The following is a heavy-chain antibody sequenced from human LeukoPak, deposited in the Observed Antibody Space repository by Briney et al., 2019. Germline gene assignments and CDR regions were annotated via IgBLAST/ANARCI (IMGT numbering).Heavy chain of an antibody. Sequence: ASVKVSCKASGYTFTGYYMHWVRQAPGQGLEWMGWINPNSGGTNYAQKFQGRVTMTRDTSISTAYMELSRLRSDDTAVYYCAREEPVVVAADQNWFDPWGQGTLVTVSS. J-gene: IGHJ5*02. V-gene: IGHV1-2*02. CDR3: AREEPVVVAADQNWFDP. CDR1: GYTFTGYY. CDR2: INPNSGGT. D-gene: IGHD2-15*01.